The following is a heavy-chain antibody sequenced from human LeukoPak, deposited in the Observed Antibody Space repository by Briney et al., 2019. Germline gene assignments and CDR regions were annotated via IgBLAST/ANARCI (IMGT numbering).Heavy chain of an antibody. CDR2: ISGSGGST. V-gene: IGHV3-23*01. Sequence: GGSLRLSGAASGFTFSSYAMSWVRQAPGKGLEWVSAISGSGGSTYYADSVKGRFTISRDNAKNSLYLQMNSLRAEDTAVYYCARDGGYCSSTNCYLGVWGQGTMVTVSS. CDR3: ARDGGYCSSTNCYLGV. J-gene: IGHJ3*01. D-gene: IGHD2-2*01. CDR1: GFTFSSYA.